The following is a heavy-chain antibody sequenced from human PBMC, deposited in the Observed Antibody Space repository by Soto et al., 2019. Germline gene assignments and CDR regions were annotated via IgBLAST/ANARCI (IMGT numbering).Heavy chain of an antibody. D-gene: IGHD2-2*01. CDR1: GYTFSSYY. V-gene: IGHV1-46*01. Sequence: ASVKVSCKASGYTFSSYYMHWVRQAPGQGLEWMGIINPSGGSTSYAQKFQGRVTMTRHTSTSTDYMELSRLRSEDTAVYYCAREGVAPTRMPNPVYCSSTSSYYYYYGMDVWGQGTTVPVSS. CDR3: AREGVAPTRMPNPVYCSSTSSYYYYYGMDV. J-gene: IGHJ6*02. CDR2: INPSGGST.